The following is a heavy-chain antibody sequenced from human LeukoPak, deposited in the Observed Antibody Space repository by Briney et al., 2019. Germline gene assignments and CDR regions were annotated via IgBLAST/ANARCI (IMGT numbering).Heavy chain of an antibody. D-gene: IGHD6-13*01. V-gene: IGHV3-21*01. CDR1: GFTFSSYT. Sequence: GGSLRLSCAASGFTFSSYTINWVRQAPGRGLEWVSSISSDGSFIFYGDSVRGRFTISRDNAKNSVYLQMKSLSADDTAVYYCAKDRLPDGRWSLDYWGQGTLVTVSS. CDR2: ISSDGSFI. J-gene: IGHJ4*02. CDR3: AKDRLPDGRWSLDY.